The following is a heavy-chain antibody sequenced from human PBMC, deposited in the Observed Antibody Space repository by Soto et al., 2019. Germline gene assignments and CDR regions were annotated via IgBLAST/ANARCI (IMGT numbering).Heavy chain of an antibody. CDR1: GFTFSDYY. Sequence: QVQLVESGGGLVKPGGSLRLSCAASGFTFSDYYMSWIRQAPGKGLEWVSYISSSSSYTNYADSVKGRFTISRDNAKNSLYLQMNSLRAEDTAVYYCAGAEQYYDSSGYFPAPWYWGQGTLVTVSS. CDR2: ISSSSSYT. V-gene: IGHV3-11*06. CDR3: AGAEQYYDSSGYFPAPWY. D-gene: IGHD3-22*01. J-gene: IGHJ4*02.